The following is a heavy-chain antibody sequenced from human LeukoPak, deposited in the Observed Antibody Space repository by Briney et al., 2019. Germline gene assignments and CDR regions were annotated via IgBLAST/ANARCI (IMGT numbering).Heavy chain of an antibody. CDR3: TRVTYYYDNSGYFHFDS. D-gene: IGHD3-22*01. V-gene: IGHV3-49*04. CDR1: GFTFGDYA. CDR2: IRRKARGGTT. J-gene: IGHJ4*02. Sequence: PGGSLRLSCTTSGFTFGDYAMSWVRQAPGKGLEWVSFIRRKARGGTTEYAASVKGRCSSSRDDSKSIAYLQMNSLKTEDTAVYFCTRVTYYYDNSGYFHFDSWGQGSLVTVSS.